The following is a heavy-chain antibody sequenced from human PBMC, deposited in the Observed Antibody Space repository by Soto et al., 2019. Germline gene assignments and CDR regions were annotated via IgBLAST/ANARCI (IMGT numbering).Heavy chain of an antibody. CDR1: GFTFSSYA. D-gene: IGHD3-10*01. CDR3: ARDNVITMVRGVTHYFDY. V-gene: IGHV3-30-3*01. Sequence: GGSLRLSCAASGFTFSSYAMHWVRQAPGKGLEWVAVISYDGSNKYYADSVKGRFTISRDNSKNTLYLQMNSLRAEDTAVYYCARDNVITMVRGVTHYFDYWGQGTLVTVSS. CDR2: ISYDGSNK. J-gene: IGHJ4*02.